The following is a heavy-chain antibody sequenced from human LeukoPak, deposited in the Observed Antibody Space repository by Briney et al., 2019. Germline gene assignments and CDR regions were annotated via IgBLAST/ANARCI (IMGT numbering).Heavy chain of an antibody. J-gene: IGHJ6*03. V-gene: IGHV1-69*05. D-gene: IGHD6-13*01. CDR1: GGTFSSYA. CDR2: IIPIFGTA. Sequence: SVKVSCKASGGTFSSYAISWVRQAPGQGLEWMGGIIPIFGTANYAQKSQGRVTITTDESTSTAYMELSSLRSEDTAVYYCASGNRGSSWSTDYYYYYMDVWGKGTTVTVSS. CDR3: ASGNRGSSWSTDYYYYYMDV.